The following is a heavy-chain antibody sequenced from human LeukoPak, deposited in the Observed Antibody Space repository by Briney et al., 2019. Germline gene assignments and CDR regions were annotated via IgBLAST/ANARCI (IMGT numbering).Heavy chain of an antibody. CDR3: ARASYGDDAFDI. Sequence: SQTLSLTCAVSGGSISSGGYSWSWIRQPPGKGLEWIGYIYHSGSTYYNPSLKSRVTISADRSKNQFSLKLSSVTAAGTAVYYCARASYGDDAFDIWGQGTMVTVSS. V-gene: IGHV4-30-2*01. D-gene: IGHD4-17*01. J-gene: IGHJ3*02. CDR1: GGSISSGGYS. CDR2: IYHSGST.